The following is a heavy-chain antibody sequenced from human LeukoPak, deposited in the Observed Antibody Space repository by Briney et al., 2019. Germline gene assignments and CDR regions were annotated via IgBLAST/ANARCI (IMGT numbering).Heavy chain of an antibody. Sequence: PGGSLRLSCAASGFTFKTYAMSWVRQAPGEGLEWVSTISAGGGSTFHADSVKGRFTISRDNSKNTLYLQMNSLRAEDTAVYYCARGYYDSSDFVYFQHWGQGTLVTVSS. V-gene: IGHV3-23*01. CDR1: GFTFKTYA. D-gene: IGHD3-22*01. J-gene: IGHJ1*01. CDR3: ARGYYDSSDFVYFQH. CDR2: ISAGGGST.